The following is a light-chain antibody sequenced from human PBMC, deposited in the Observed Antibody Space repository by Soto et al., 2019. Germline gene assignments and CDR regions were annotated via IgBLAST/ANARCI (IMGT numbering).Light chain of an antibody. Sequence: EIVMTQSPATLSVSPGERATLSCRASQSLSSNLAWYQQKPGQAPRLLIFGASTRATGVPGRFSGSGSGTEFTLTISSLQSEDSAVYYCQQYNKWPPVTFGGGTKVEIK. V-gene: IGKV3-15*01. CDR1: QSLSSN. CDR3: QQYNKWPPVT. J-gene: IGKJ4*01. CDR2: GAS.